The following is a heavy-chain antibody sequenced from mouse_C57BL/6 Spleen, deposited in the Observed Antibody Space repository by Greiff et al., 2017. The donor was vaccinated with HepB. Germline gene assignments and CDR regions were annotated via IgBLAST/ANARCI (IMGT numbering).Heavy chain of an antibody. V-gene: IGHV1-53*01. Sequence: VQLQQSGTELVKPGASVKLSCKASGYTFTSYWMHWVKQRPGQGLEWIGNINPSNGGTNYNEKFKSKATLTVDKSSSTAYMQLSSLTSEDSAVYYCARSPIYYYGSSYYFDYWGQGTTLTVSS. CDR1: GYTFTSYW. CDR3: ARSPIYYYGSSYYFDY. J-gene: IGHJ2*01. CDR2: INPSNGGT. D-gene: IGHD1-1*01.